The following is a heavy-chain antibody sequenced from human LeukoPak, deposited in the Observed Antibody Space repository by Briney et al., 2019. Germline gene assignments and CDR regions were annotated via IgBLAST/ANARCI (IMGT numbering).Heavy chain of an antibody. J-gene: IGHJ4*02. CDR3: ASNQDYRFDY. Sequence: ETLSLTCAVYGGSFSGYYWSWIRQPPGKGLEWVANIKEDGSEQYYVDSVKGRFTISRDNAKNFVYLQLNSVRAEDTAVYFCASNQDYRFDYWGQETLVTVSS. CDR1: GGSFSGYY. CDR2: IKEDGSEQ. V-gene: IGHV3-7*01. D-gene: IGHD4-11*01.